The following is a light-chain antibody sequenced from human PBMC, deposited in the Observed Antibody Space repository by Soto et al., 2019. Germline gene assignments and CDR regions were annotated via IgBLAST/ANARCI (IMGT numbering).Light chain of an antibody. CDR3: QQYDGYSKS. CDR2: KAS. Sequence: DIQLTQSPSTLSASVGDRVTITGRASQTVNTWLAWFQQKPGKAPKLLIYKASTLESGVPSRFNGSGSGTEFTLTITSLLPDDFATYYCQQYDGYSKSFGQGTKLDI. J-gene: IGKJ1*01. V-gene: IGKV1-5*03. CDR1: QTVNTW.